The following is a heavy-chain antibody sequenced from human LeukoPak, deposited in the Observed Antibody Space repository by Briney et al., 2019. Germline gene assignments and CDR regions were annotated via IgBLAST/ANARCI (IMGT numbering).Heavy chain of an antibody. V-gene: IGHV3-48*01. CDR2: ISSTLSSI. CDR1: GFTFNNFG. CDR3: VRDVSYFRIHFDY. Sequence: PGGSLRPSCAASGFTFNNFGMNWVRQAPGKGLERLSYISSTLSSIYCADSVKGRFTVSRDNAKNSLYLQMDFLRAEDTAVYHCVRDVSYFRIHFDYWGQGALVTVSS. D-gene: IGHD2-21*01. J-gene: IGHJ4*02.